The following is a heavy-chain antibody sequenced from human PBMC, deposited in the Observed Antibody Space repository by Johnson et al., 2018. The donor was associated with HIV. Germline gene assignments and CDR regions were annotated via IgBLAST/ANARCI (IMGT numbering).Heavy chain of an antibody. CDR2: IRYDGNNK. D-gene: IGHD3-10*01. J-gene: IGHJ3*02. CDR1: GFNFSTYG. Sequence: QMQLVESGGGVVQPGGSLRLSCVASGFNFSTYGMHWVRQAPGKGLEWVAFIRYDGNNKYYGDSVKGRFTISRDNSKNALYLQMNSLRAEDTALYYCARGVLLWFRELSSLNDAFDIWGQGTMVTVSS. V-gene: IGHV3-30*02. CDR3: ARGVLLWFRELSSLNDAFDI.